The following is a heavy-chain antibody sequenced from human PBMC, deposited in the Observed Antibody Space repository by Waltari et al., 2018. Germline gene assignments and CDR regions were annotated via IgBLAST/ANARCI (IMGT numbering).Heavy chain of an antibody. D-gene: IGHD3-3*01. J-gene: IGHJ3*02. CDR3: ARVPYYDFWSGYYTYDAFDI. V-gene: IGHV1-2*02. CDR2: INPNSGGT. CDR1: GYTFTGYY. Sequence: QVQLVQSGAEVKKPGASVKVSCKASGYTFTGYYMHWVRQAPGQGLEWMGWINPNSGGTNYAQKFQGRVTMTRDTSISTAYMELSRLISDDTAVYYCARVPYYDFWSGYYTYDAFDIWGQGTMVTVSS.